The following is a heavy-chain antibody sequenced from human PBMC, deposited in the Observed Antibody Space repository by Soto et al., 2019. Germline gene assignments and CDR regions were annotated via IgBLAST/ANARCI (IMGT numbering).Heavy chain of an antibody. Sequence: GGSLRLSCAASGFTFSNYDMHWVRQAPGKGLEWVALMSYDGGNKYYADSVKGRFTISRDNSKNTLYLQMNSLRAEDTGVYYCAKHLRPRYYYDTTGYYRDYWGQRTLVTVSX. CDR3: AKHLRPRYYYDTTGYYRDY. J-gene: IGHJ4*02. V-gene: IGHV3-30*18. CDR2: MSYDGGNK. CDR1: GFTFSNYD. D-gene: IGHD3-22*01.